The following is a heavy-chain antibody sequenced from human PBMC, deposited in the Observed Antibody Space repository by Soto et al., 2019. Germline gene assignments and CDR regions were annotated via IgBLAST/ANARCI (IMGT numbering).Heavy chain of an antibody. CDR2: IWYDGSNK. V-gene: IGHV3-33*01. CDR1: GFTFSSYG. Sequence: QVQLVESGGGVVQPGRSLRLSCAASGFTFSSYGMHWVRQAPGKGLEWVAVIWYDGSNKYYADSVKGRFTISRDNSKNTLYLQKNSLRGEDRAVYYCARDRVAGTEDYYCYYGMDVWGQGTTVTVSS. CDR3: ARDRVAGTEDYYCYYGMDV. D-gene: IGHD6-19*01. J-gene: IGHJ6*02.